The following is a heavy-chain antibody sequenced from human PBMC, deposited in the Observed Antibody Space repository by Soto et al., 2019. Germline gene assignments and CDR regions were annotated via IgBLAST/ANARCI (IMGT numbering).Heavy chain of an antibody. V-gene: IGHV1-46*01. CDR2: INPSSGST. J-gene: IGHJ4*02. CDR3: ERDRGRWLQFDYFDY. CDR1: GYTFTTYY. Sequence: ASVKVSCKASGYTFTTYYMHWVRQAPGQGLEWMGIINPSSGSTSYAQRFQGRVTMTRDTSTSTAYMDLSSLRSEDTAVYYCERDRGRWLQFDYFDYWGQGPLVPVSS. D-gene: IGHD5-12*01.